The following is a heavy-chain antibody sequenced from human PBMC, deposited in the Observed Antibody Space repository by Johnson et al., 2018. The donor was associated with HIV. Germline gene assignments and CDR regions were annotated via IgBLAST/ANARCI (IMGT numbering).Heavy chain of an antibody. CDR1: GFTFSNAW. D-gene: IGHD3-10*01. CDR2: INSDGSST. CDR3: ARDHAFGDIWDRAFDI. Sequence: VQLVESGGGLVKPGGSLRLSCAASGFTFSNAWMSWVRQAPGKGLEWVGRINSDGSSTSYADSVKGRFTISRDNAKNTLYLQMNSLRAEDTAVYYCARDHAFGDIWDRAFDIWGQGTMVTVSS. J-gene: IGHJ3*02. V-gene: IGHV3-74*01.